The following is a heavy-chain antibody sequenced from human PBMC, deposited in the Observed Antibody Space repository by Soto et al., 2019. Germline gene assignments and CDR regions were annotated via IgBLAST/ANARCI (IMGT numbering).Heavy chain of an antibody. CDR2: INQYGSET. D-gene: IGHD2-15*01. J-gene: IGHJ5*02. CDR1: GFSFSTSW. V-gene: IGHV3-7*01. CDR3: TSGFHTFAP. Sequence: GGSLRLSCAASGFSFSTSWMTWVRQTPGKGLEWVARINQYGSETYYVDSVKGRFTISRDNAENSLHLQMNNLRPEDTSVYYCTSGFHTFAPWGQGTLVTVSS.